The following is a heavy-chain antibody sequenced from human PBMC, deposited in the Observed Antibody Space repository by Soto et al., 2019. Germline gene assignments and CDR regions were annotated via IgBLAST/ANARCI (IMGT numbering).Heavy chain of an antibody. D-gene: IGHD3-9*01. J-gene: IGHJ4*02. CDR1: GFTFTSSA. CDR3: AAGYFDWLLIDY. Sequence: SLKVSCKASGFTFTSSAVQWVRQARGQRLEWIGWIVVGSGNTNYAQKFQERVTITRDMSTSTAYMELSSLRSEDTAVYYCAAGYFDWLLIDYWGQGTLVTVSS. V-gene: IGHV1-58*01. CDR2: IVVGSGNT.